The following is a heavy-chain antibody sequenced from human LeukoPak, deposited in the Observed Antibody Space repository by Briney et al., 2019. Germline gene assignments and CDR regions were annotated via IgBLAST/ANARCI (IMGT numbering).Heavy chain of an antibody. J-gene: IGHJ4*02. CDR2: ISSSGSYI. V-gene: IGHV3-21*01. D-gene: IGHD6-25*01. Sequence: AGGSLRLSCAGSGFTFSTYTMNWVRQAPGKGLEWVSSISSSGSYIYYADSAKGRFAISRDNAKNSLYLQMNSLRADDTAVYYCAKDLSEASHPYYFADWGQGTLVTVSS. CDR1: GFTFSTYT. CDR3: AKDLSEASHPYYFAD.